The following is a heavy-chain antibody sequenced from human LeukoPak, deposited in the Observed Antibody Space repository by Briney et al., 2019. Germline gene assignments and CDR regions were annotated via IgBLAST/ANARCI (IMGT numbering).Heavy chain of an antibody. Sequence: ASVKVSCKASGYTFTGYYMHWVRQAPGQGLEWMGWINPNSGGTNYAQKFQGRVTMTRDTSISTAYMELSRLRSEDTAVYYCARAMEGPFGVVPAAYGNWFDPWGQGTLVTVSS. V-gene: IGHV1-2*02. J-gene: IGHJ5*02. CDR1: GYTFTGYY. CDR2: INPNSGGT. CDR3: ARAMEGPFGVVPAAYGNWFDP. D-gene: IGHD3-3*01.